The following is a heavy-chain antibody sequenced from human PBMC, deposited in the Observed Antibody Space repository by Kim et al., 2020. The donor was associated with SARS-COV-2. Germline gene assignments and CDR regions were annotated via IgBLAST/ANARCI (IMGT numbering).Heavy chain of an antibody. CDR1: GDSVSNNNVA. Sequence: SQTLSLTCAISGDSVSNNNVAWNWIRQSPSRGLEWLGRTYYKSKWCYDYAVSVKSRIIINPDTSKNQFSLQLNSVTPEDTAVYYCARQSMGQWRWGQGTLITVSS. CDR2: TYYKSKWCY. D-gene: IGHD6-19*01. J-gene: IGHJ4*02. V-gene: IGHV6-1*01. CDR3: ARQSMGQWR.